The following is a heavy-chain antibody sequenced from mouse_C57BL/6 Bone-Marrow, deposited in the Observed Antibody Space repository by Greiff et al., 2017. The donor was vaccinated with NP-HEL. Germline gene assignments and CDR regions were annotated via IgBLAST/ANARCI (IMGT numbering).Heavy chain of an antibody. V-gene: IGHV2-5*01. CDR3: AKNDYYGTPFDY. CDR2: IWRGGST. J-gene: IGHJ2*01. CDR1: GFSLTSYG. Sequence: QVQLQQSGPGLVQPSQSLSITCTVSGFSLTSYGVHWVRQSPGKGLEWLGVIWRGGSTDYNAAFMSRLSITKDNSKRQVLFKMNSLQANDTAIYYCAKNDYYGTPFDYWGQGTTLTVSS. D-gene: IGHD1-1*01.